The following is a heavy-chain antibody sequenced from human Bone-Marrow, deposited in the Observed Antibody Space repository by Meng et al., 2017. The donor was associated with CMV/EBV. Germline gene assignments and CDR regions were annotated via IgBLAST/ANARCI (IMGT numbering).Heavy chain of an antibody. CDR3: ARSTPDAFDI. CDR1: GFTFSGSA. J-gene: IGHJ3*02. CDR2: IYTGGGT. D-gene: IGHD2-15*01. V-gene: IGHV3-53*01. Sequence: GESLKISCAASGFTFSGSAMHWVRQAPGKGLKWVSVIYTGGGTYYTDSVKGRFTISRDNSKDTLYLQMNSLRAEDTAVYYCARSTPDAFDIWGRGTMDTVSS.